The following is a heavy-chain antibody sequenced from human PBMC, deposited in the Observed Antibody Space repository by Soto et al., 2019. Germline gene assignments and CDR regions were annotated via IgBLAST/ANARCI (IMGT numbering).Heavy chain of an antibody. V-gene: IGHV1-18*01. CDR2: ISTYSGDT. CDR3: ARTPDWDSGLYYCDY. J-gene: IGHJ4*02. D-gene: IGHD2-15*01. Sequence: QVQLVQSGAEVKKPGASVKVSCKASGYTFTSYSISWVRQAPGQGLEWVGWISTYSGDTNYAQKLQGRVTMTTDTSTSTAYMEVRSLRSDDTAVYYCARTPDWDSGLYYCDYWGQGALVTVSS. CDR1: GYTFTSYS.